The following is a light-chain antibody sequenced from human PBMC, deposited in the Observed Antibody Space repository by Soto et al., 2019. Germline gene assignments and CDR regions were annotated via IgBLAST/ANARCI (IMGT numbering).Light chain of an antibody. Sequence: DIQMTQSPSSLSASVGDRVTITCQASQDISNYLNWYQQKPGKAPKLLIYDASNLETVVPSRFSGSGSWTDFTFTISSLQPEDIATYYCQQYDNLPLTFGGGTKVDI. CDR1: QDISNY. CDR2: DAS. J-gene: IGKJ4*01. CDR3: QQYDNLPLT. V-gene: IGKV1-33*01.